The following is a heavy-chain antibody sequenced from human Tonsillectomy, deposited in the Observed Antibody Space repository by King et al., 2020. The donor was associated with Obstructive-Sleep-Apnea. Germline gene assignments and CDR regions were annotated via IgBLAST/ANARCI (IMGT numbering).Heavy chain of an antibody. CDR1: GGSFSDYY. CDR3: ARGSGAAAVNWFDP. J-gene: IGHJ5*02. V-gene: IGHV4-34*01. D-gene: IGHD6-13*01. CDR2: INHSGST. Sequence: VQLQQWGAGLLKPSETLSLTCAVFGGSFSDYYWSWIRQPPGKGLEWIGEINHSGSTNYNPSLKSRVTISIDMSKNQFSRKLNSVTAADTAVYYCARGSGAAAVNWFDPWGQGTLVTVSS.